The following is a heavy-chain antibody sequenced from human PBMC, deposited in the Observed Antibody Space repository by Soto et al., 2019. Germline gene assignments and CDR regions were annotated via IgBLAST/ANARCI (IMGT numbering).Heavy chain of an antibody. CDR3: ARVWGYAFDI. CDR1: GGSMRGYY. CDR2: IYYSGST. Sequence: SETLSLTCTVSGGSMRGYYWSLIRQPPGKGLEWIGYIYYSGSTNYNPSLKSRVTISVDTSKNQFSLKLSSVTAADTAVYYCARVWGYAFDIWGQGTMVTVSS. V-gene: IGHV4-59*08. J-gene: IGHJ3*02. D-gene: IGHD7-27*01.